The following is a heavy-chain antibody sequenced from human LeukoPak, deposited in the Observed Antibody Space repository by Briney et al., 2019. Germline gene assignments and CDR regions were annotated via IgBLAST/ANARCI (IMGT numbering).Heavy chain of an antibody. CDR1: GGSIISSSYH. V-gene: IGHV4-39*07. CDR2: IYYSGTT. CDR3: ARGFGSSWYGGGCFDP. J-gene: IGHJ5*02. D-gene: IGHD6-13*01. Sequence: SETLSLTCTVSGGSIISSSYHWGWIRQPPGKGLEWIASIYYSGTTYYNPSLRCRVTISVDTSKNQFSLKVNSVTAADTAVYYCARGFGSSWYGGGCFDPWGQGTLVTVSS.